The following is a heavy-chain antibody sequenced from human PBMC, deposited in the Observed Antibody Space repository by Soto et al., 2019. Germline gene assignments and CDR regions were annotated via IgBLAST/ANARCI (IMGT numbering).Heavy chain of an antibody. CDR3: ARIGRDTAMVTPFDY. CDR2: IIPIFGTA. V-gene: IGHV1-69*01. CDR1: GGTFSSYA. Sequence: QVQLVQSGAEVKKPGSSVKVSCKASGGTFSSYAISWVRQAPGQGLEWMGGIIPIFGTANYAQKFQGRVTITADESTSTAYMEVSSLRSEDTAVYYCARIGRDTAMVTPFDYWGQGTLVTVSS. D-gene: IGHD5-18*01. J-gene: IGHJ4*02.